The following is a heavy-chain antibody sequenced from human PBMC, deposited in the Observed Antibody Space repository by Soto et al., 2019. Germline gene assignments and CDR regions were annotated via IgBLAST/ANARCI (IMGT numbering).Heavy chain of an antibody. CDR3: ARASVVVTAPAH. D-gene: IGHD2-21*02. CDR2: INAGNGNT. CDR1: GYTFTSYA. J-gene: IGHJ4*02. Sequence: QVQLVQSGAEEKKPGASVKVSCKASGYTFTSYAMHWVRQAPGQRLEWMGWINAGNGNTKYSPKSQGRVTITSATSASTAYLALSRLRPQPTPVYYSARASVVVTAPAHWRPATLVTFSS. V-gene: IGHV1-3*05.